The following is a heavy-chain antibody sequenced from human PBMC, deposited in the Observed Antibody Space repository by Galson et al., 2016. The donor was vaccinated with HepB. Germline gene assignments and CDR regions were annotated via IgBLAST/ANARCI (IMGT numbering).Heavy chain of an antibody. D-gene: IGHD3-10*01. CDR3: ARGRMFQGVSYGMAV. J-gene: IGHJ6*02. CDR2: IKWDDDK. Sequence: PALVKPTQTLTLTCTFSGVSVSAPGMCVSWIRQPPGKALEWLAVIKWDDDKYYSTSLKTRLTISKDTSKNQVVLRMTNMDPVDTATYYCARGRMFQGVSYGMAVWGQGSTVTVSS. CDR1: GVSVSAPGMC. V-gene: IGHV2-70*01.